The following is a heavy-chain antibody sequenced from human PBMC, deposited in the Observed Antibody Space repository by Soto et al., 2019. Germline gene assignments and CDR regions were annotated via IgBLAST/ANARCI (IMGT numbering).Heavy chain of an antibody. V-gene: IGHV3-21*01. CDR3: ARGAYYDILTGYYSSY. D-gene: IGHD3-9*01. CDR1: GFTFSSYS. Sequence: EVPLVESGGGLVKPGGSLRLSCAASGFTFSSYSMNWVRQAPGKGLEWVSSISSSSSYIYYADSVKGRFTISRDNAKNSLYLQMNSLRAEDTAVYYCARGAYYDILTGYYSSYWGQGTLVTVSS. J-gene: IGHJ4*02. CDR2: ISSSSSYI.